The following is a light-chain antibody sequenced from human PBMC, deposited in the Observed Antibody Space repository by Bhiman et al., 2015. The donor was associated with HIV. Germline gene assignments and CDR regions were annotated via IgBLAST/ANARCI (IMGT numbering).Light chain of an antibody. J-gene: IGLJ1*01. CDR3: SSYTSSSTYV. Sequence: QSALTQPASVSGSPGQSITISCTGTSSDVGGYNYVSWYLQHPGKAPKLMIYDVSNRPSGVSNRFSGSKSDNTASLTISGLQAEDEADYYCSSYTSSSTYVFGTGTNVTVL. CDR2: DVS. CDR1: SSDVGGYNY. V-gene: IGLV2-14*03.